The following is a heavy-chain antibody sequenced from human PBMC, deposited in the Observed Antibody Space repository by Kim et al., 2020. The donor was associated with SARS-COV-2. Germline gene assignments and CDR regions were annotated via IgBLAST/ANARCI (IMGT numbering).Heavy chain of an antibody. V-gene: IGHV5-10-1*01. Sequence: GESLKISCKGSGYSFTSYWISWVRQMPGKGLEWMGRIDPSDSYTNYSPSFQGHVTISADKSISTAYLQWSSLKASDTAMYYCAIWSSSWYHYFDYWGQGTLVTVSS. D-gene: IGHD6-13*01. CDR1: GYSFTSYW. J-gene: IGHJ4*02. CDR2: IDPSDSYT. CDR3: AIWSSSWYHYFDY.